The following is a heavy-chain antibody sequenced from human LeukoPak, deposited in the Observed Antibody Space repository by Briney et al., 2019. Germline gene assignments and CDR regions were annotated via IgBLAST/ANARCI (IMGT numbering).Heavy chain of an antibody. Sequence: GGSLRLSCAASGFTFSDYYMSWIRQAPGKGLEWVSYISSSGSTIYYADSVKGRFTISRDNAKNSLYLQMNSLRAEDTAVYYCARVPYYYDSSGYYSWGQGTLVTVSS. CDR3: ARVPYYYDSSGYYS. CDR1: GFTFSDYY. D-gene: IGHD3-22*01. V-gene: IGHV3-11*01. CDR2: ISSSGSTI. J-gene: IGHJ4*02.